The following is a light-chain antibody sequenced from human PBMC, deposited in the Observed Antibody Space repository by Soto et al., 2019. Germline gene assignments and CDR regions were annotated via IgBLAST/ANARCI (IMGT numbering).Light chain of an antibody. CDR1: QDIGIR. Sequence: DIQMAQTPSSLSASVGDTVTITCRSSQDIGIRLSWYQQKPGKAPKILIFSASNLGRGVPSRFSGSGSGTDFTLSSGSLQPEDFATYDWQQALRFPVIFGQGTRLEIK. J-gene: IGKJ5*01. CDR2: SAS. V-gene: IGKV1D-12*01. CDR3: QQALRFPVI.